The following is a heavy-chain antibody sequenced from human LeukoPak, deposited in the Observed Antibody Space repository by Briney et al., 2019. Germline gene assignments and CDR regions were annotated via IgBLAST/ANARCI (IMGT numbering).Heavy chain of an antibody. D-gene: IGHD5-24*01. J-gene: IGHJ4*02. CDR2: INHSGST. CDR1: GGSFSGYY. V-gene: IGHV4-34*01. CDR3: ARETRVRWTDY. Sequence: SETLSLTCAVYGGSFSGYYWSWIRQPPGKGLEWIEEINHSGSTNYNPSLKSRVTISVDTSKNQFSLKLSSVTAEDTAVYYCARETRVRWTDYWGQGILVTVSS.